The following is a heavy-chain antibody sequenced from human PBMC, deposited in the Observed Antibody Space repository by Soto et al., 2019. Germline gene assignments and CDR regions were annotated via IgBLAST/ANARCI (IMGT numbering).Heavy chain of an antibody. CDR1: GYTFTSYD. V-gene: IGHV1-8*01. Sequence: ASVKVSCKASGYTFTSYDINWVRQATGQGLEWMGWMNPNSGNTGYAQKFQGRVTMTRNTSISTAYMELSSLRSEDTAVYYCARGAYTGSDRGNYYYGLDVWGQGTTVTVSS. D-gene: IGHD5-12*01. J-gene: IGHJ6*02. CDR3: ARGAYTGSDRGNYYYGLDV. CDR2: MNPNSGNT.